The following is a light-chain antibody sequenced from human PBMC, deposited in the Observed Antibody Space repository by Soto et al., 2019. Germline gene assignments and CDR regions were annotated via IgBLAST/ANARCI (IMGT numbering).Light chain of an antibody. CDR1: NIGTKS. CDR2: HDR. CDR3: QVWDDNSAHTGV. V-gene: IGLV3-21*02. Sequence: SYELTQPPSVSVAPGQTATITCGGNNIGTKSVHWYQQKPGQAPVLVVFHDRDRPSGIPDRFSGSHSGNTATLNISRVEAGDEADYYCQVWDDNSAHTGVFGVGTKLTVL. J-gene: IGLJ3*02.